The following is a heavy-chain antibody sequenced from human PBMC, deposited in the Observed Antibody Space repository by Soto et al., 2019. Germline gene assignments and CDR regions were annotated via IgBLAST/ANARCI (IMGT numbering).Heavy chain of an antibody. CDR3: ARAARRVLPLYYYYGMDV. D-gene: IGHD3-10*01. CDR1: GGTFSSYA. CDR2: IIPIFGTA. V-gene: IGHV1-69*13. J-gene: IGHJ6*02. Sequence: ASVKVSCKASGGTFSSYAISWVRQAPGQGLEWMGGIIPIFGTANYAQKFQGRVTITADESTSTAYMELSSLRSEDTAVYYCARAARRVLPLYYYYGMDVWGQGTTVTVSS.